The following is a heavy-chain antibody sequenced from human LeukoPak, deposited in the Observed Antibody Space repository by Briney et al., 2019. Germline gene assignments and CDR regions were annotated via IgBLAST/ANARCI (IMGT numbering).Heavy chain of an antibody. CDR3: ARGGYLGRVIDY. D-gene: IGHD3-16*01. J-gene: IGHJ4*02. CDR1: GFTFSSHW. Sequence: GGSLRLSCAASGFTFSSHWMHWVRQAPGKGLVWVSLINNDGSTSSYADSVKGRFTISRDNAKNTLYLQMNSLRAEDTDVYYCARGGYLGRVIDYWGQGTLVTVSS. V-gene: IGHV3-74*01. CDR2: INNDGSTS.